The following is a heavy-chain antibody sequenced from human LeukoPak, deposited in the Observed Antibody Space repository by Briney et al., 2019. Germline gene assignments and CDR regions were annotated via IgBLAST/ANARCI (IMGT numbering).Heavy chain of an antibody. D-gene: IGHD4-17*01. V-gene: IGHV4-4*07. CDR1: GGSISSYY. CDR3: ARLWTTVTTARYYYYYYMDV. J-gene: IGHJ6*03. Sequence: PSETLSLTCTVSGGSISSYYWSWIRQPAGKGLEWIGRIYISGSGSTNYNPSLKSRVTISVDTSKNQFSLKLSSVTAADTAVYYCARLWTTVTTARYYYYYYMDVWGKGTTVTISS. CDR2: IYISGSGST.